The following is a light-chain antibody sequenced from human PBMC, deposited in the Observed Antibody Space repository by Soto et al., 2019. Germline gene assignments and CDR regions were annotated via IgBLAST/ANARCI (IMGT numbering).Light chain of an antibody. J-gene: IGKJ2*01. CDR3: LQRSSWPRT. CDR2: DAS. CDR1: QSVSNN. V-gene: IGKV3-11*01. Sequence: EIVLTQSPAILSLSPGERATLSCRASQSVSNNLAWYQQKPGQAPRLLIYDASNRATAIPDRFSGSGSGTDFTLTISSLEPEDFAVYYCLQRSSWPRTFGQGTKLEIK.